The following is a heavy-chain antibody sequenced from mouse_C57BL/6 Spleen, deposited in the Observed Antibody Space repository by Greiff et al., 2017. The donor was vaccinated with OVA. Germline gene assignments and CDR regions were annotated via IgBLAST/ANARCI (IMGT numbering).Heavy chain of an antibody. CDR3: ARKDYGYDAWFAY. CDR1: GFTFSDYG. Sequence: EVQRVESGGGLVKPGGSLKLSCAASGFTFSDYGMHWVRQAPEKGLEWVAYMSSGSSTIYYADTVKGRFTISRDNAKNTLFLQMTSLRSEDTAMYYCARKDYGYDAWFAYWGQGTLVTVSA. V-gene: IGHV5-17*01. D-gene: IGHD2-2*01. J-gene: IGHJ3*01. CDR2: MSSGSSTI.